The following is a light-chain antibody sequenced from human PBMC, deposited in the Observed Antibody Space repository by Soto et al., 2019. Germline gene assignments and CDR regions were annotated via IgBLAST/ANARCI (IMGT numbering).Light chain of an antibody. Sequence: QSVLTQPASVSGSPGQSITISCTGTTSDVGNYNYVSWYQQPPGKAPKLMIYEVSNRPSGVSNRFSGSKSGNTASLTISGLQAEDEADYYCTSYTSSSTWVFGGGTKLTVL. J-gene: IGLJ3*02. CDR3: TSYTSSSTWV. CDR2: EVS. V-gene: IGLV2-14*01. CDR1: TSDVGNYNY.